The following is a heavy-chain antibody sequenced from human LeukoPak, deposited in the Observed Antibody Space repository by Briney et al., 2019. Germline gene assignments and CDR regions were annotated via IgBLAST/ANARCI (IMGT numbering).Heavy chain of an antibody. CDR1: GGSISSGDYY. D-gene: IGHD3-3*01. Sequence: PSETLSLTCTVSGGSISSGDYYWSWIRQPPGKGLEWIGYIYYSGSTYYNPSLKSRVTISVDTSKNQFSLKLSSVTAADTAVYYCASLPLRFLEWPDIGALDIWGQGTMVTVSS. J-gene: IGHJ3*02. CDR3: ASLPLRFLEWPDIGALDI. V-gene: IGHV4-30-4*08. CDR2: IYYSGST.